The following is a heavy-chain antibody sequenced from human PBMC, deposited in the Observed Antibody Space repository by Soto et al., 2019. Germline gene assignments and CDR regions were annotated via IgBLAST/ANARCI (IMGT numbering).Heavy chain of an antibody. D-gene: IGHD3-3*01. CDR3: AKGYYDFWSGYHPAFDY. J-gene: IGHJ4*02. Sequence: GGSLRLSCAASGFTFSSYGMHWVRQAPGKGLEWVAVISYDGSNKYYADSVKGRFTISRDNSKNTLYLQMNSLRAEDTAVYYCAKGYYDFWSGYHPAFDYWGQGTLVTVSS. V-gene: IGHV3-30*18. CDR1: GFTFSSYG. CDR2: ISYDGSNK.